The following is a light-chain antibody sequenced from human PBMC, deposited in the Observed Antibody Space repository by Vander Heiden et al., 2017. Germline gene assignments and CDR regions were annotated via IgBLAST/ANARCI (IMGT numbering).Light chain of an antibody. Sequence: QPALTQPRSAYGPPRQSVTLSRPVTSTDLGPSTYVPWYQQSPGKAPKLLIYDVNKRPSGVPDRFSGSKSGNTASLTISGLQAEDEADYYCCSYAGSFTFAVFGGGTKLTVL. CDR1: STDLGPSTY. CDR2: DVN. J-gene: IGLJ3*02. CDR3: CSYAGSFTFAV. V-gene: IGLV2-11*01.